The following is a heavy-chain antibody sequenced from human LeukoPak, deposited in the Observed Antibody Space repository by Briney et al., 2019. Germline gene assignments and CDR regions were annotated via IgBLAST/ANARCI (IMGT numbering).Heavy chain of an antibody. CDR1: GYSFTSYW. V-gene: IGHV5-10-1*01. D-gene: IGHD5-12*01. J-gene: IGHJ4*02. Sequence: GESLKISCKGSGYSFTSYWISWVRQMPGKGLEWMGRIDPSDSYTNYSPSFQGHVTISADKSISTAYLQWSSLKASDTATYYCARQLYSGYDPDYWGQGTLVTVSS. CDR2: IDPSDSYT. CDR3: ARQLYSGYDPDY.